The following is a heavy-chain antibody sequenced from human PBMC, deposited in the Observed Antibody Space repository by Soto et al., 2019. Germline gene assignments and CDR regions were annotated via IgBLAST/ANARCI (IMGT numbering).Heavy chain of an antibody. CDR2: ISGSGGST. D-gene: IGHD2-2*01. V-gene: IGHV3-23*01. J-gene: IGHJ6*02. CDR3: AKVRREYCSSTSCYGMDV. Sequence: PGGSLRLSCAASGFTFSSYAMSWVRQAPGKGLEWVSAISGSGGSTYYADSVKGRFTISRDNSKNTLYLQMNSLRAEDTAVYYCAKVRREYCSSTSCYGMDVWGQGTTVTVSS. CDR1: GFTFSSYA.